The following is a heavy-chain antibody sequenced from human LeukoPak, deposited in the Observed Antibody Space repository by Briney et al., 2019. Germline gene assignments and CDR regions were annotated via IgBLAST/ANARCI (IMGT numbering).Heavy chain of an antibody. D-gene: IGHD6-6*01. CDR3: ARHRFGYSSSRGFDY. CDR1: GGSISSGDYY. CDR2: INHSGST. V-gene: IGHV4-39*01. J-gene: IGHJ4*02. Sequence: SSETLSLTCTVSGGSISSGDYYWSWIRQPPGKGLEWIGEINHSGSTNYNPSLKSRVTISVDTSKNQFSLKLSSVTAADTAVYYCARHRFGYSSSRGFDYWGQGTLVTVSS.